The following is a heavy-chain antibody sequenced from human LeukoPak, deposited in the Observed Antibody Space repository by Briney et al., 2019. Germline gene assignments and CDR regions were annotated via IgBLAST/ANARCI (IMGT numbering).Heavy chain of an antibody. CDR1: GYTFTSYN. Sequence: ASVKVSCKASGYTFTSYNMHWVRQAPGQGPEWMGIINPSGDRTSYAQKFQGRVTMTRDTSTSTVYMELSSLRSEDTAVYYRARGAWGYDSLTGYYAILDYWGQGTLVTVSS. CDR2: INPSGDRT. J-gene: IGHJ4*02. CDR3: ARGAWGYDSLTGYYAILDY. D-gene: IGHD3-9*01. V-gene: IGHV1-46*03.